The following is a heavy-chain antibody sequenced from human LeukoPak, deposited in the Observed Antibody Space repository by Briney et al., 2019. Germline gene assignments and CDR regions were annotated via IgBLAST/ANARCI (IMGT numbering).Heavy chain of an antibody. CDR2: IKQDESEI. CDR3: ASGWGPMVVSY. V-gene: IGHV3-7*01. J-gene: IGHJ4*02. CDR1: GFIYNTYA. D-gene: IGHD2-8*02. Sequence: PGGSLRLSCAVSGFIYNTYAMTWVRQSPGKGLEWVAKIKQDESEIYYVDSVKGGFTISRDNAKNSLYLQMNSLRAEDTAVYYCASGWGPMVVSYWGQGTLVTVSS.